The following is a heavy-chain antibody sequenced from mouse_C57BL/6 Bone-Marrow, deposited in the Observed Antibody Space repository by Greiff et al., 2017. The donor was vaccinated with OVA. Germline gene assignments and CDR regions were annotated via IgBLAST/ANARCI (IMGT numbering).Heavy chain of an antibody. Sequence: EVQLQQSGPELVKPGASVKIPCKASGYTFTDYNMDWVKQSHGKSLEWIGDINPNSGGTIYNQKFKGKATLTVDKSSSTAYMELRSLTSEDTAVYYCARAVYYGSTLWYFDVWGTGTTVTVSS. CDR2: INPNSGGT. CDR1: GYTFTDYN. V-gene: IGHV1-18*01. J-gene: IGHJ1*03. CDR3: ARAVYYGSTLWYFDV. D-gene: IGHD1-1*01.